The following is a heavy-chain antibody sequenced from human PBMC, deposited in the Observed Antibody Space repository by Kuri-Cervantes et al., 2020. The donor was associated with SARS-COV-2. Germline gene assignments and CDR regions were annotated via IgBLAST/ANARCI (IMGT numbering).Heavy chain of an antibody. CDR3: ARESWGVAVAEMRIDY. D-gene: IGHD6-19*01. V-gene: IGHV1-46*01. CDR1: GYTFTSYY. Sequence: ASVKVPCKASGYTFTSYYMHWVRQAPGQGLEWMGIINPSGGSTGYAQKFQGRVTMTRDTSTSTVYMELSSLRSEDTAVYYCARESWGVAVAEMRIDYWGQGTLVTVSS. J-gene: IGHJ4*02. CDR2: INPSGGST.